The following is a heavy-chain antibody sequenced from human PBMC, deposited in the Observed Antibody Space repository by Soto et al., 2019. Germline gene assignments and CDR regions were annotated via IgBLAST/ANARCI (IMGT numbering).Heavy chain of an antibody. V-gene: IGHV3-23*01. CDR3: ATDSGYDTYYFDY. J-gene: IGHJ4*02. CDR2: ISGSGGST. CDR1: GFTFSSYA. Sequence: GESLKISCAASGFTFSSYAMSWVRQAPGKGLEWVSAISGSGGSTYYADSVKGRFTISRDNSKNTLYLQMNSLRAEDTAVYYCATDSGYDTYYFDYWGQGTLVTVSS. D-gene: IGHD5-12*01.